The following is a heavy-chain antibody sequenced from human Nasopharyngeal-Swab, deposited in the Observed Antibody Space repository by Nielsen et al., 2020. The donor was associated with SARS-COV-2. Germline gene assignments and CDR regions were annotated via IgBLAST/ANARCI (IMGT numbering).Heavy chain of an antibody. V-gene: IGHV1-69*05. CDR2: FPMSGTP. J-gene: IGHJ4*02. Sequence: SVKVSCKASGGGFIRQAISWVRQAPGQGLEWMGGFPMSGTPEYAQKFLGRVTITMDESARTAYMEFSSLRSEDTAVYYCARDLGHPWGSLDWGQGTLVTVSS. D-gene: IGHD3-16*01. CDR1: GGGFIRQA. CDR3: ARDLGHPWGSLD.